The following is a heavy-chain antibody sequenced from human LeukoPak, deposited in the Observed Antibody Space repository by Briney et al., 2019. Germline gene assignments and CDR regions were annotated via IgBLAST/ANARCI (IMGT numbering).Heavy chain of an antibody. CDR1: GYTFTSYG. J-gene: IGHJ4*02. CDR2: ISAYNGNT. D-gene: IGHD3-22*01. Sequence: ASVKVSCKASGYTFTSYGISWVRQAPGQGLEWMGWISAYNGNTNYAQKLQGRVTMTTDTSTSTAYMELSSLRSEDTAVYYCASQYYYDSSGYNHFDYWGQGTLVTVSS. CDR3: ASQYYYDSSGYNHFDY. V-gene: IGHV1-18*01.